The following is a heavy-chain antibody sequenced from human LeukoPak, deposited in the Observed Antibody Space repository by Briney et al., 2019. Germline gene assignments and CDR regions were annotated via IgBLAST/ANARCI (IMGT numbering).Heavy chain of an antibody. Sequence: SGGSLRLSCAASGFTFSSYAMHWVRQAPGKGLEWVAVISYDGSNKYYADSVKGRFTISRDNSKNTLYLQMNSLRAEDTAVYYCARLFADYYGSGSSTIDYWGQGTLVTVSS. CDR2: ISYDGSNK. CDR3: ARLFADYYGSGSSTIDY. V-gene: IGHV3-30*14. D-gene: IGHD3-10*01. CDR1: GFTFSSYA. J-gene: IGHJ4*02.